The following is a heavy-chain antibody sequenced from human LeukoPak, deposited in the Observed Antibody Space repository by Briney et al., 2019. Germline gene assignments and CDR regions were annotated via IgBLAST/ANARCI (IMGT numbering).Heavy chain of an antibody. CDR1: GYSSTSYW. CDR3: ARLQGYGSGSYYDDAFDI. CDR2: IDPGDSDT. V-gene: IGHV5-51*01. J-gene: IGHJ3*02. Sequence: GESLKISCKGSGYSSTSYWIGWVRQMPGKGLEWMGIIDPGDSDTRYSPSFQGQVTISADKSISTAYLQWSSLKASDTAMYYCARLQGYGSGSYYDDAFDIWGQGTMVTVSS. D-gene: IGHD3-10*01.